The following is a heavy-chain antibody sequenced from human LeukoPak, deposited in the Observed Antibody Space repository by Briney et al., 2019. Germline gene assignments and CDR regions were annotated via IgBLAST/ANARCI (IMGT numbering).Heavy chain of an antibody. V-gene: IGHV1-8*01. CDR3: ARSVRRDIVVDDAFDI. J-gene: IGHJ3*02. CDR2: MNPNSGNT. Sequence: GASVKVSCKASGYTFTSYDINWVRQATGQGLEWMGWMNPNSGNTGYAQKFQGRVTMTRNTSISTAYMELSSLRSEDTAVYYCARSVRRDIVVDDAFDIWGQGTKVTVSS. CDR1: GYTFTSYD. D-gene: IGHD2-2*01.